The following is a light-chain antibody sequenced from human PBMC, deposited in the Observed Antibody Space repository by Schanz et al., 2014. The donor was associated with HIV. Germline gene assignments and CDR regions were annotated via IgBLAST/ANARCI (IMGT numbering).Light chain of an antibody. Sequence: EIVLTQSPATLSLSPGERATLSCRASQSVSSSVAWYQKKLGQDPRLLIYDASTSATDITARFSGSGSGTEFTLTISSLQSEDFAVYYCQKYNDWPPITFGQGTRLESK. CDR3: QKYNDWPPIT. CDR1: QSVSSS. V-gene: IGKV3-15*01. CDR2: DAS. J-gene: IGKJ5*01.